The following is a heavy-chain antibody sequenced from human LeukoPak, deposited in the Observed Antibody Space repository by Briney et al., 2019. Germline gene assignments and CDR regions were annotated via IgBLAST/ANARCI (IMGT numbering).Heavy chain of an antibody. V-gene: IGHV3-30*03. Sequence: GKSLRLSCAASGFSFGSYGIHWVRQAPGKGLEWVAVISHEGSQTYYADSVRGRFTISRDNSKNMVYLQMNSLRAEDTADYYCLGSNIAVVWGQGALVTVSS. CDR3: LGSNIAVV. D-gene: IGHD6-19*01. CDR1: GFSFGSYG. J-gene: IGHJ4*02. CDR2: ISHEGSQT.